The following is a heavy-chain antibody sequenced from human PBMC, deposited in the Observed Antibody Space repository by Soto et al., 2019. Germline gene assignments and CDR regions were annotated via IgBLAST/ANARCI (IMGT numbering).Heavy chain of an antibody. J-gene: IGHJ4*02. D-gene: IGHD3-22*01. CDR1: GGTFSSYA. Sequence: QVQLVQSGAEVKKPGSSVKVSCKASGGTFSSYAISWVRQAPGQGLEWMGGIIPIFGTANYAQKFQGRVKITADKSTSTAYMELSSLRSEDTAVYYCARPRGYYDSSGYYRLGYFDYWGQGTXXTVSS. CDR3: ARPRGYYDSSGYYRLGYFDY. V-gene: IGHV1-69*06. CDR2: IIPIFGTA.